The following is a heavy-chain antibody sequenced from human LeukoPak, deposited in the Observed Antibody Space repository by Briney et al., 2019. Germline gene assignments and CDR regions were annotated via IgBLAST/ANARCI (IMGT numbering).Heavy chain of an antibody. V-gene: IGHV4-39*01. J-gene: IGHJ4*02. CDR3: ASFLWVISFDY. CDR2: IYYSGST. Sequence: SETLSLTCTVSDGSISSNNYYWGWIRQPPGKGLEWIGSIYYSGSTYYNPSLKSRVTISVDTSKNQFSLKLRSVTAADTAVYYCASFLWVISFDYWGQGTLVTVSS. CDR1: DGSISSNNYY. D-gene: IGHD2-21*01.